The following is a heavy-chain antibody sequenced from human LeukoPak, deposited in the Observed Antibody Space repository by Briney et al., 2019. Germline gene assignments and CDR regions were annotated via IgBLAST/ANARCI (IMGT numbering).Heavy chain of an antibody. D-gene: IGHD3-3*01. V-gene: IGHV3-23*01. CDR3: AKVSTDFWSGYCRFDY. Sequence: GGSLRLSCAASGFTFSSYAMSWVRQAPGKGLEWVSAISGSGGSTYYADSVKGRFTISRDNSKNTLYLQMNSLRAEDTAAYYCAKVSTDFWSGYCRFDYWGQGTLVTVSS. CDR1: GFTFSSYA. CDR2: ISGSGGST. J-gene: IGHJ4*02.